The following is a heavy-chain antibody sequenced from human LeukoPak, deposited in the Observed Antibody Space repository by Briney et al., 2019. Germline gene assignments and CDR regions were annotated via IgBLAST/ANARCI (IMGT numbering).Heavy chain of an antibody. V-gene: IGHV5-51*01. D-gene: IGHD4-17*01. Sequence: PGESLKISCKGSGYRFTSNWIAWVRQMPGKGLEWMGIIYPGDSDTRYSPSFQGQVTISADKSISTAYLQWSSLRASDTGMYYCAYGKYYFDYWGQGTLVTVSS. CDR1: GYRFTSNW. CDR2: IYPGDSDT. J-gene: IGHJ4*02. CDR3: AYGKYYFDY.